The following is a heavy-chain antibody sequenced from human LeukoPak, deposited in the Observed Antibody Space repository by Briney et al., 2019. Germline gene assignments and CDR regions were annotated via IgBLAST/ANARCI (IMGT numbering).Heavy chain of an antibody. J-gene: IGHJ5*02. V-gene: IGHV5-51*01. CDR3: ATVDTSMIKFDP. D-gene: IGHD5-18*01. CDR1: GYSFMSYW. CDR2: IYPGDSDT. Sequence: GESLKISCKGSGYSFMSYWIAWVRQRPGKGLELMGNIYPGDSDTRYSPSFQGQVTISVDKSISTAYLQWRSLKASDTAMYYCATVDTSMIKFDPWGQGTLVSVSS.